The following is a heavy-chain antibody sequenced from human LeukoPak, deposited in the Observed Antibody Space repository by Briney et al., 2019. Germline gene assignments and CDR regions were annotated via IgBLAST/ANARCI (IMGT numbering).Heavy chain of an antibody. D-gene: IGHD3-3*01. V-gene: IGHV4-59*01. J-gene: IGHJ6*02. Sequence: SETLSLTCTVSGGSISSYYWSWIRQPPGKGLEWIGYIYYSGSTNYNPSLKSRVTISVDTSKNQFSLKLSSVTAADAAVYYCAKTIYDFWSGYASPGGMDVWGQGTTVTVSS. CDR3: AKTIYDFWSGYASPGGMDV. CDR2: IYYSGST. CDR1: GGSISSYY.